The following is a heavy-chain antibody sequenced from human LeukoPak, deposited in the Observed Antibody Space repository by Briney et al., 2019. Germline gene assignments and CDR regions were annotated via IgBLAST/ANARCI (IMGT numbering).Heavy chain of an antibody. CDR1: GYTFTSYD. D-gene: IGHD3-10*01. J-gene: IGHJ4*02. CDR3: ATAIYGSGSYYTRLYRAGLYY. V-gene: IGHV1-24*01. CDR2: FDPEDGET. Sequence: ASVKVSCKASGYTFTSYDINWVRQAPGKGLEWMGGFDPEDGETIYAQKFQGRVTMTEDTSTDTAYMELSSLRSEDTAVYYCATAIYGSGSYYTRLYRAGLYYWGQGTLVTVSS.